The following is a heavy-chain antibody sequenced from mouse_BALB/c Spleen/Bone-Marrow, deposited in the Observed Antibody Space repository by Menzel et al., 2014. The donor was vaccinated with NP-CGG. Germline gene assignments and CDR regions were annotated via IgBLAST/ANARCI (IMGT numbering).Heavy chain of an antibody. D-gene: IGHD2-4*01. CDR3: ARHAYYDQTEVSFVY. CDR1: GFSFNSYG. CDR2: ISGGGSYT. V-gene: IGHV5-9-2*01. J-gene: IGHJ3*01. Sequence: EVMLVESGGGLVKSGGSLKLSCAASGFSFNSYGMSWVRQTPEKRLERVATISGGGSYTFYPDSVKGRLTISRDNAKNNLYLQLSSLRSEDTALYYRARHAYYDQTEVSFVYWGQGTLVTVSA.